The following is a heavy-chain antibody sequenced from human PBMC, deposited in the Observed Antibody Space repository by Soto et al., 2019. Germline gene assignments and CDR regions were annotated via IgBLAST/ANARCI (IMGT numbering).Heavy chain of an antibody. CDR3: ATTAVVTFDY. CDR1: GGTFSSYA. CDR2: ISAYNGNT. Sequence: ASVKVSCKASGGTFSSYAISWVRQAPGQGLEWMGWISAYNGNTNYAQKLQGRVTMTTDTSTSTAYMELRSLRSDDTAVYYCATTAVVTFDYWGQGTLVTVSS. V-gene: IGHV1-18*01. D-gene: IGHD2-21*02. J-gene: IGHJ4*02.